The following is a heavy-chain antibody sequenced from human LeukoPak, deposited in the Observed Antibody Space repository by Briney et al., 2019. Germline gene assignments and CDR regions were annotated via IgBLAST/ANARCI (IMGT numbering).Heavy chain of an antibody. CDR2: ISGSGGST. Sequence: GGSLRLSCAASGFTFSSYAMSWVRQAPGKGLEWVSVISGSGGSTYYADSVKGRFTVSRDNSKNTLYLQMNSLRAEDTAVYYCARDPKDYFDYWGQGTLVTVSS. CDR1: GFTFSSYA. J-gene: IGHJ4*02. CDR3: ARDPKDYFDY. V-gene: IGHV3-23*01.